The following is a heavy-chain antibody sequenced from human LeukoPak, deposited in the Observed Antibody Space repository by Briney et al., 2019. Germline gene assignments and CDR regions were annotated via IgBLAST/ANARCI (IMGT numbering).Heavy chain of an antibody. CDR1: GFTFSSYS. CDR2: ISSSSSYI. D-gene: IGHD3-10*01. Sequence: GGSLRLSCAASGFTFSSYSMNWVRQAPGKGLGWVSSISSSSSYIYYADSVKGRFTISRDNARNSLYLQMNSLRAEDTAVYYCAGCITMVRGVISWFDPWGQGTLVTVSS. V-gene: IGHV3-21*01. CDR3: AGCITMVRGVISWFDP. J-gene: IGHJ5*02.